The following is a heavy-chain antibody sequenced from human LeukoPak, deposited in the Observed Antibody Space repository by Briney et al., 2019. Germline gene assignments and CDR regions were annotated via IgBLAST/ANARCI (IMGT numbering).Heavy chain of an antibody. Sequence: ASVKVSCKTSGYIFTSYYIHWVRQAPGQGLEWMGIINPSGGSSYYAQKFQGRVNLTSDMSTSTMYMDLRSLRSEDTAFYYCARSVETANLKNWGQGTLVSVSS. CDR2: INPSGGSS. J-gene: IGHJ4*02. CDR3: ARSVETANLKN. D-gene: IGHD5-18*01. V-gene: IGHV1-46*01. CDR1: GYIFTSYY.